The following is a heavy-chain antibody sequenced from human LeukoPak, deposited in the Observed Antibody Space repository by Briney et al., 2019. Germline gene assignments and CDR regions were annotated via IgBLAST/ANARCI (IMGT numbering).Heavy chain of an antibody. D-gene: IGHD3-16*01. CDR1: GGTFSSYA. Sequence: SVKVSCKASGGTFSSYAISWVRQAPGQGLEWMGGIIPIFGTANYAQKFRGRVTITADKSTRTAYMELSSLRSEDTAVYYCARDNDSRDSPHFDYWGQGTLVTVSS. CDR3: ARDNDSRDSPHFDY. CDR2: IIPIFGTA. J-gene: IGHJ4*02. V-gene: IGHV1-69*06.